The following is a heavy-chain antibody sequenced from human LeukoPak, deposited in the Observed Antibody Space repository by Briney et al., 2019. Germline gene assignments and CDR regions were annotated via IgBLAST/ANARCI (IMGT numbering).Heavy chain of an antibody. Sequence: PGRSLRLSCAASGFTFDDYAMLWVRQAPGKGLEWVSGISWNSGSIGYADSVKGRFTISRDNAKNSLYLQMNSLRAEDTALYYCASGYSYGSADYWGQGTLVTVSS. CDR2: ISWNSGSI. D-gene: IGHD5-18*01. V-gene: IGHV3-9*01. CDR3: ASGYSYGSADY. J-gene: IGHJ4*02. CDR1: GFTFDDYA.